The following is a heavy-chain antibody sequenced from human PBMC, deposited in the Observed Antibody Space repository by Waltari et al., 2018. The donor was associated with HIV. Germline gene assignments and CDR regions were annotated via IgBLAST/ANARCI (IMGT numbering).Heavy chain of an antibody. V-gene: IGHV3-33*01. CDR1: GFSMRPYG. D-gene: IGHD4-4*01. CDR3: ARDQDYIGRLSYFDL. CDR2: IGFDGRNE. J-gene: IGHJ2*01. Sequence: QVQLVESGGGVVQPGRSLSLSCAASGFSMRPYGIPWVRQAPGKGLEWVALIGFDGRNEYYSDSVKGRLIISRDNSKSTLYLQMNSLRVEDTAVYFCARDQDYIGRLSYFDLWGRGTLVTVSS.